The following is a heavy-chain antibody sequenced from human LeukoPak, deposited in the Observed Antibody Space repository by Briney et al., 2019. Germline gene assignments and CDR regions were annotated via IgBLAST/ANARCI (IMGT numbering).Heavy chain of an antibody. CDR1: GYTFTGYY. CDR3: ARGGVAAAGPYAFDI. CDR2: INPNTGGT. Sequence: ASVKVSCKASGYTFTGYYMHCVRQAPGQGLEWMGWINPNTGGTNYAQKFQGRVTMTMDTSISAAYMELSRLTSDDTAFYYCARGGVAAAGPYAFDIWGQGTMVTVSS. V-gene: IGHV1-2*02. J-gene: IGHJ3*02. D-gene: IGHD6-13*01.